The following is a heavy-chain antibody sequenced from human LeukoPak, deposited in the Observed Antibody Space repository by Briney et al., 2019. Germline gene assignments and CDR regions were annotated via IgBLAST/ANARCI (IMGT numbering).Heavy chain of an antibody. V-gene: IGHV4-4*07. J-gene: IGHJ3*02. Sequence: SETLSLTCTVSGGSISSYYWSWLRQPAGKGLEWVGRIYTSGSTNYNPSLKRRVTMSVDTSKTQFSLKLSSVTAADTAVYYCARVRRYCSSTSCYFFAFDIWGQGTMVTVSS. CDR1: GGSISSYY. D-gene: IGHD2-2*01. CDR3: ARVRRYCSSTSCYFFAFDI. CDR2: IYTSGST.